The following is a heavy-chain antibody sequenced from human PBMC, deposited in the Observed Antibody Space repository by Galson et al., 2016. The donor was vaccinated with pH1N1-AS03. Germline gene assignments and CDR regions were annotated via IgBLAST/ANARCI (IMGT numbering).Heavy chain of an antibody. V-gene: IGHV3-33*08. Sequence: SLRLSCAASGFSFSASWMSWVRQAPGKGLEWVAIIWHDGSNKFYADSVKGRFTISRDNSKNTLYLEMKSLRVEDTAVYYFVWTIAAANLPQSYVFDVWGQGTTVTVSS. CDR2: IWHDGSNK. CDR3: VWTIAAANLPQSYVFDV. CDR1: GFSFSASW. J-gene: IGHJ3*01. D-gene: IGHD6-13*01.